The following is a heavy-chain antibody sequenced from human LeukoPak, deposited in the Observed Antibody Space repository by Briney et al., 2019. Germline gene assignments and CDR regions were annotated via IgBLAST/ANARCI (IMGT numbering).Heavy chain of an antibody. V-gene: IGHV3-9*01. CDR3: ARDPLYDYVWGSHRYFDY. CDR2: ISWNSGSI. Sequence: GGSLRLSCAASGSTFDDCAMHWVRQAPGKGLEWVSGISWNSGSIGYADSVKGRFTISRDNAKNSLYLQMNSLRAEDTAVYYCARDPLYDYVWGSHRYFDYWGQGTLVTVSS. CDR1: GSTFDDCA. D-gene: IGHD3-16*02. J-gene: IGHJ4*02.